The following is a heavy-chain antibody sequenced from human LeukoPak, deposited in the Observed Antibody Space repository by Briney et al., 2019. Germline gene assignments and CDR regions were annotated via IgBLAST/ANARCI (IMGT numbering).Heavy chain of an antibody. CDR1: GFTVSSSF. Sequence: PGGSLRLSCAASGFTVSSSFMSWVRQAPGKGLEWVSVIYSGGSTYYADSVKGRFTISRDNSKNTLYLQMNSLRVEDTAVYYCALALLSQYWGQGTLVTVSS. CDR3: ALALLSQY. D-gene: IGHD2-15*01. J-gene: IGHJ4*02. V-gene: IGHV3-66*01. CDR2: IYSGGST.